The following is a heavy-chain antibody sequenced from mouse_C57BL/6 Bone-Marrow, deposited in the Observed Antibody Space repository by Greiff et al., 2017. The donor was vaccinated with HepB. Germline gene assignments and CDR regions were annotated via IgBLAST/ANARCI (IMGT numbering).Heavy chain of an antibody. CDR2: IDPENGDT. D-gene: IGHD2-2*01. V-gene: IGHV14-4*01. CDR1: GFNIKDDY. J-gene: IGHJ1*03. CDR3: TTLYGYSFYWYLDV. Sequence: VQLQQSGAELVRPGASVKLSCTASGFNIKDDYMHWVKQRPEQGLEWIGWIDPENGDTEYASKFQGKATITADTSSNTAYLQLSSLTSEDTAVYYCTTLYGYSFYWYLDVWGTGTTVTVSS.